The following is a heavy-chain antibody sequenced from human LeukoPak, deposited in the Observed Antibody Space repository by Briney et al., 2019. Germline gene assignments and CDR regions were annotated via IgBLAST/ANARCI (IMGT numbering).Heavy chain of an antibody. V-gene: IGHV4-39*07. Sequence: PSETLSLTCTVSGGSISCSSYYWGRIRQPPGKGLEWIGSIYYSGSTYYNPSLKSRVTISVDTSKNQYSLKLSSVTAADTAVYYCARDSMIGYYGSGSHHFDYWGQGTLVTVSS. J-gene: IGHJ4*02. D-gene: IGHD3-10*01. CDR3: ARDSMIGYYGSGSHHFDY. CDR1: GGSISCSSYY. CDR2: IYYSGST.